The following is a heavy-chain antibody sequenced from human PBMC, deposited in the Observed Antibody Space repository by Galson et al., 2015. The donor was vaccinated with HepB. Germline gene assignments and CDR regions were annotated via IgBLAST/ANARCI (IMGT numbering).Heavy chain of an antibody. V-gene: IGHV4-34*01. J-gene: IGHJ3*02. CDR2: INHSGST. D-gene: IGHD3-22*01. CDR1: GGSFSGYY. Sequence: SETLSLTCAVYGGSFSGYYWSWIRQPPGKGLEWIGEINHSGSTNYNPTLKSRVTISVDTSKNQFSLKLSSVTAADTAVYYCASTYYYDSSGYPDAFDIWGQGTMVTVSS. CDR3: ASTYYYDSSGYPDAFDI.